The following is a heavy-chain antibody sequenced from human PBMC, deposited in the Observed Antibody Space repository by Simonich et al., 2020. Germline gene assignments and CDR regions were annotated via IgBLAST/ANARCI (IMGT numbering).Heavy chain of an antibody. V-gene: IGHV1-2*06. CDR1: GYTFTGYY. J-gene: IGHJ2*01. D-gene: IGHD2-15*01. CDR2: INPNRGGT. CDR3: ARDGGNCSGGSCYRYFDL. Sequence: QVQLVQSGAEVKKPGASVKVSCKVSGYTFTGYYMHWVRQAPGQGLEGMGRINPNRGGTNYAQKFQGRVTMTRDTSISTAYMELSRLRSDDTAVYYCARDGGNCSGGSCYRYFDLWGRGTLVTVSS.